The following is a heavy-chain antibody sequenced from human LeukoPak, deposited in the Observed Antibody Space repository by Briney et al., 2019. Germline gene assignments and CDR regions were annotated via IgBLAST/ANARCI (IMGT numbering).Heavy chain of an antibody. CDR2: IIPIFGTA. V-gene: IGHV1-69*13. D-gene: IGHD2-21*01. Sequence: SVKVSCEASGGTFSSYAISWVRQAPGQGLEWMGGIIPIFGTANYAQKFQGRVTITADESTSTAYMELSSLRSEDTAVYYCARDILYPTISASFDYWGQGTLVTVSS. CDR3: ARDILYPTISASFDY. CDR1: GGTFSSYA. J-gene: IGHJ4*02.